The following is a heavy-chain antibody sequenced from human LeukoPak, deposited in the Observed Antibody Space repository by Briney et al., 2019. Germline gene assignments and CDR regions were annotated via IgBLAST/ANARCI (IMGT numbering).Heavy chain of an antibody. CDR3: ARSAGLSVARPTDS. CDR1: GFTFSNHA. Sequence: GGSLRLSCAASGFTFSNHAMGWVRQAPGRGLECVSGISDNGGSTYYAASVKGRFTISRDNSENTLSLQMNSLRAEDTAVYYCARSAGLSVARPTDSWGQGTLVAVSS. D-gene: IGHD6-19*01. CDR2: ISDNGGST. V-gene: IGHV3-23*01. J-gene: IGHJ4*02.